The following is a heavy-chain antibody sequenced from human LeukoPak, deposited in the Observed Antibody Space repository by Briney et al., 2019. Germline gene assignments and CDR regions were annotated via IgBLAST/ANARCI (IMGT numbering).Heavy chain of an antibody. CDR1: GFTFSSYW. CDR2: IKQDGSEK. V-gene: IGHV3-7*03. J-gene: IGHJ4*02. Sequence: GGSLRLSCAASGFTFSSYWMSWVRKAPGKGLEWVANIKQDGSEKYYVDSVKGRFTISRDNAKNSLYLQMNSLRAEDTAVYYCAREMRYSSGYFDYWGQGTLVTVSS. CDR3: AREMRYSSGYFDY. D-gene: IGHD6-19*01.